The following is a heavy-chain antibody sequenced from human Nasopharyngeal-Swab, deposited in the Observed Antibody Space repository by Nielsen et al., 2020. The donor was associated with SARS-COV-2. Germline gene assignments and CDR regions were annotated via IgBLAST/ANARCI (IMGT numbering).Heavy chain of an antibody. V-gene: IGHV4-34*01. CDR2: INHSGST. J-gene: IGHJ5*02. D-gene: IGHD3-22*01. CDR3: ARRGLITMIHRWFDP. Sequence: PGKGLEWIGEINHSGSTNYSPSLKSRVTISVDTSKNQFSLKLSSVTAADTAVYYCARRGLITMIHRWFDPWGQGTLVTVSS.